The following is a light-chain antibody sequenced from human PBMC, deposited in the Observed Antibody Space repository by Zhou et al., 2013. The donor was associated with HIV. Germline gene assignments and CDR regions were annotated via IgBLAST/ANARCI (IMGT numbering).Light chain of an antibody. J-gene: IGKJ5*01. Sequence: PGERATLSCRASQSVSSTYLAWYQQKPGQAPRLLIYAASSRATGIPDRFSGSGSGTDFILTISRLEPEDFAVYYCQQYGSSRTTFGQGTRLEIK. CDR2: AAS. CDR3: QQYGSSRTT. V-gene: IGKV3-20*01. CDR1: QSVSSTY.